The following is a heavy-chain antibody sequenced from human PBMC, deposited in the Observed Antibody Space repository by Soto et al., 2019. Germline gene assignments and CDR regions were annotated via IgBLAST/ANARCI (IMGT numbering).Heavy chain of an antibody. CDR2: INPNSGGT. CDR3: ATSRVSIAVAGETEYYFDY. Sequence: ASVKVSCKASGYTFTGYYMHWVRQAPGQGLEWMGWINPNSGGTNYAQKFQGWVTMTRDTSISTAYMELSRLRSDDTAVYYCATSRVSIAVAGETEYYFDYWGQGTLVTVSS. V-gene: IGHV1-2*04. CDR1: GYTFTGYY. J-gene: IGHJ4*02. D-gene: IGHD6-19*01.